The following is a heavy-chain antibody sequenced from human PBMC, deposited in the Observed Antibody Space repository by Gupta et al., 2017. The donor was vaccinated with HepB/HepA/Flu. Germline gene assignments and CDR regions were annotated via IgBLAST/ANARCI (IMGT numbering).Heavy chain of an antibody. CDR2: ISSDSDYI. Sequence: EVQLVESGGGLVKPGGSLRLSCAASGFTFTSYTMNWVRQAPGKGLEWVSSISSDSDYISYVDSVKGRFTTSRDNAKNSLYLQMNSLRAEDTAIYYCARRYYDTSGSPFDSWGQGTLVTVSS. CDR1: GFTFTSYT. J-gene: IGHJ4*02. V-gene: IGHV3-21*01. CDR3: ARRYYDTSGSPFDS. D-gene: IGHD3-22*01.